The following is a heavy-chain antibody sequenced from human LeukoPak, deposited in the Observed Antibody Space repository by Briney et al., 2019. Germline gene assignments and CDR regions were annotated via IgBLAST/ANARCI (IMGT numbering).Heavy chain of an antibody. CDR2: ISYDGSNK. Sequence: PGGSLRLSCAASGFTFSSYGMHWVRQAPGKGLEWVAVISYDGSNKYYADSVKGRFTISRDNSENTLYLQMDSLRAEDTALYYCARVNQQYYYGSGIYRFYYYGMDVWGQGTTVTVSS. CDR3: ARVNQQYYYGSGIYRFYYYGMDV. V-gene: IGHV3-30*03. CDR1: GFTFSSYG. J-gene: IGHJ6*02. D-gene: IGHD3-10*01.